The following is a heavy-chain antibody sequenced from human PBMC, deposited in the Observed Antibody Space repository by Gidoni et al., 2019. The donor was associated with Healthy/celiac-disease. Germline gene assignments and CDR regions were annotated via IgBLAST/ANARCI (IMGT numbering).Heavy chain of an antibody. Sequence: QVQLVASGGGVVQPGRSLRLSCAASGFTLRSYGMHWVRQAPGKGLEWVAVIAYDGSNKYYADAVKCRVTISIDNSKNTLYLQMNSLRAEDTAVYYCAKEGREYSYGPYDYWGQGTLVTVSS. CDR3: AKEGREYSYGPYDY. CDR2: IAYDGSNK. D-gene: IGHD5-18*01. V-gene: IGHV3-30*18. J-gene: IGHJ4*02. CDR1: GFTLRSYG.